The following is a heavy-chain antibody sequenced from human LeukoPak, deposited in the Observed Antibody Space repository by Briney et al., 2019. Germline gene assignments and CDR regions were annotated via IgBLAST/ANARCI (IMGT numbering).Heavy chain of an antibody. V-gene: IGHV3-33*01. J-gene: IGHJ4*02. CDR1: GFTFSSYG. CDR2: IWYDGSNK. Sequence: GGSLRLSCAASGFTFSSYGMHCVRQAPGKGLEWVAVIWYDGSNKYYADSVKGRFTISRDNSKNTLYLQMNSLRAEDTAVYYCARAGATYSSSWYPNYWGQGTLVTVSS. D-gene: IGHD6-13*01. CDR3: ARAGATYSSSWYPNY.